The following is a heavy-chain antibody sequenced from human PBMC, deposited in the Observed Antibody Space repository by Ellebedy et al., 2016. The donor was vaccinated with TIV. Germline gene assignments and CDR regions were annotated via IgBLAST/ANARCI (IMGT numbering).Heavy chain of an antibody. CDR1: GGSLSRNY. J-gene: IGHJ6*02. V-gene: IGHV4-59*01. CDR3: ARDRMYYYDSSGSYSYYGMDV. D-gene: IGHD3-22*01. Sequence: SETLSLXCTVSGGSLSRNYWSWIRQPPGKGLEWIGDIYYNGRTNYSPSLKSRVTISLLTSKNQFSLKLTSVTAADTAVYYCARDRMYYYDSSGSYSYYGMDVWGQGTAVTVSS. CDR2: IYYNGRT.